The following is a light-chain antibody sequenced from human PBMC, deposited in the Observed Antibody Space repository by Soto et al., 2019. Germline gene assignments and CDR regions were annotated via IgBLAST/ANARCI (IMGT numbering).Light chain of an antibody. Sequence: DIPMTQSPSTLSASVGDRVTITCRASQNISPWLAWYQQKPGKAPSLLIYETSSLENGVPSRFSGSASGTEFSITSSRQQPDDSANYYRQKYNSGWTFGQGTKVEIK. J-gene: IGKJ1*01. CDR2: ETS. CDR3: QKYNSGWT. CDR1: QNISPW. V-gene: IGKV1-5*03.